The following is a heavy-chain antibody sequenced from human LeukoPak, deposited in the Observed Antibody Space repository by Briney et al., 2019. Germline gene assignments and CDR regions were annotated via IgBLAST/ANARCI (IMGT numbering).Heavy chain of an antibody. CDR3: ARDLLRYDILTAGD. CDR2: FDPEDGET. Sequence: ASVKVSCKVSGYTLTELSMHWVRQAPGKGLEWMGGFDPEDGETIYAQKFQGRATMTEDTSTDTAYMELSSLRSEDTAVYYCARDLLRYDILTAGDWGQGTLVTVSS. CDR1: GYTLTELS. D-gene: IGHD3-9*01. J-gene: IGHJ4*02. V-gene: IGHV1-24*01.